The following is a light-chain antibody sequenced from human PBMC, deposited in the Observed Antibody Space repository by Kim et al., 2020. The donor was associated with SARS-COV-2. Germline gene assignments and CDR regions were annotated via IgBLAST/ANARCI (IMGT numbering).Light chain of an antibody. CDR3: QAWDSSRGV. V-gene: IGLV3-1*01. CDR1: KLGDKY. CDR2: QDS. Sequence: SVSPGQTASITCSGDKLGDKYACLYQQKPGQSPVLVIYQDSKRPSGIPERFSGSNSGNTATLTISGTQAMDEADYYCQAWDSSRGVFGGGTKLTVL. J-gene: IGLJ3*02.